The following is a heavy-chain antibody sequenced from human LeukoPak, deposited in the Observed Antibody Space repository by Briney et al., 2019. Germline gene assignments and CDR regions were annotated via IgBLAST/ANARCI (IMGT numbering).Heavy chain of an antibody. Sequence: GGSPRLSCAASGFTFTSYWMTWVRQAPGKGLEWVANIKQDGSEKYFLDSVRGRFTISRDNAQNSLYLQMNSLRVEDTAVYYCARVRLGALDFWGQGTLVTVSS. V-gene: IGHV3-7*05. D-gene: IGHD6-19*01. CDR1: GFTFTSYW. CDR3: ARVRLGALDF. CDR2: IKQDGSEK. J-gene: IGHJ4*02.